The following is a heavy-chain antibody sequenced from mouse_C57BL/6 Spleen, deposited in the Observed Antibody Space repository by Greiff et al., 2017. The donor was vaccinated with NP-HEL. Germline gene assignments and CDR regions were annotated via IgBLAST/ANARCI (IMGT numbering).Heavy chain of an antibody. Sequence: EVQLQQSGPELVKPGASVKIPCKASGYTFTDCNMDWVKQSHGKSLEWIGDINPNNGGTIYNQKFKGKATLTVDKSSSTAYMELRSLTSEDTAVYYCARLRYDWFAYWGQGTLVTVSA. J-gene: IGHJ3*01. D-gene: IGHD2-14*01. CDR2: INPNNGGT. V-gene: IGHV1-18*01. CDR3: ARLRYDWFAY. CDR1: GYTFTDCN.